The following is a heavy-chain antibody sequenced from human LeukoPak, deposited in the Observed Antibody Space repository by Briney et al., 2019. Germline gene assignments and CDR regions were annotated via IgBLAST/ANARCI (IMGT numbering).Heavy chain of an antibody. Sequence: GRSLRLSCAASGFTFGDYAMHWVRQAPGKGLEWVSGISWDSGTMAYVDSVKGRFTISRDHAKNSLYLQMNSLRAEDTALYYCAKDQAGGVSGDMDVWGKGTTVTVSS. CDR2: ISWDSGTM. CDR3: AKDQAGGVSGDMDV. V-gene: IGHV3-9*01. J-gene: IGHJ6*03. D-gene: IGHD2-8*02. CDR1: GFTFGDYA.